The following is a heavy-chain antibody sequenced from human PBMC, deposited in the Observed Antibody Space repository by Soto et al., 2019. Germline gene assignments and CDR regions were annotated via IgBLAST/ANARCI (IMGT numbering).Heavy chain of an antibody. CDR3: ARAKYYGSNWFDP. CDR1: GGSISSGGYY. J-gene: IGHJ5*02. Sequence: SETLSLTCTVSGGSISSGGYYWSWIRQHPGKGLEWIGYIYYSGSTYYNPSLKSRVTISVDTSKNQFSLKLSSVTAADTAVYYCARAKYYGSNWFDPWGQGTLVTVSS. D-gene: IGHD4-17*01. V-gene: IGHV4-31*03. CDR2: IYYSGST.